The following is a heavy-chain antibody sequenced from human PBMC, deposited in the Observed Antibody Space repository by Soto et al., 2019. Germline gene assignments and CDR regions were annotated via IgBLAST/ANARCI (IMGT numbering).Heavy chain of an antibody. CDR3: ARAVDTGDYPSYYYGMDV. Sequence: ASVKVSCKASGYTFSTYAMHWVRQAPGQRLEWMGWINADNGNTKYSQKFQNRVTITRDTSATTVYMELSSLRSDDTAVYYCARAVDTGDYPSYYYGMDVWGQGTTVTVSS. V-gene: IGHV1-3*01. CDR2: INADNGNT. D-gene: IGHD4-17*01. CDR1: GYTFSTYA. J-gene: IGHJ6*02.